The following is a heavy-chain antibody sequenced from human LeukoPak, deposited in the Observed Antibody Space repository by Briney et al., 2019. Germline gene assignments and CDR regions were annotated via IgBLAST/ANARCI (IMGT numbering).Heavy chain of an antibody. CDR1: RYTFTSYV. Sequence: GTSVKVSCKASRYTFTSYVISWVRQAPGQGLEWMGWISAYKDNTNYAQTLQGRVTMTTDTSTSTAYMELRSLRSDDTPVYYSARETLGRWYVRGFDYWGQGTLVTVSP. CDR2: ISAYKDNT. CDR3: ARETLGRWYVRGFDY. D-gene: IGHD6-13*01. V-gene: IGHV1-18*01. J-gene: IGHJ4*02.